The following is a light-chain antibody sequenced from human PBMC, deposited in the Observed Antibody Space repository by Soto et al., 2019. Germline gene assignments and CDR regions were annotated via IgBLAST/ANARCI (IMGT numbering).Light chain of an antibody. CDR2: AAS. J-gene: IGKJ2*01. V-gene: IGKV3-20*01. CDR3: QQYGGARFT. CDR1: QSVVRDF. Sequence: IVLTQSPATLCLSRGERAALSCRASQSVVRDFFAWYQQRPGQAPRLLIYAASSRAAGTPDRFSGSGSGTDFTLTISRLEPEDSAMYYRQQYGGARFTLGQGTKLEIK.